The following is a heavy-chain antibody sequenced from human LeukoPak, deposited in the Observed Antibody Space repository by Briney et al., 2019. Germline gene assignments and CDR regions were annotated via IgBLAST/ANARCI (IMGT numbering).Heavy chain of an antibody. CDR1: GYSISSGYY. J-gene: IGHJ6*03. Sequence: SETLSVTCTVSGYSISSGYYWGWIRQPPGKGLEWIGSIYHSGSTYSNPSLQSRVTISIDTSKNQFSLKLRFVTAADTAVYYCARVRCSGGSCPYYYYYYYMDVWGKGTTVTVSS. D-gene: IGHD2-15*01. V-gene: IGHV4-38-2*02. CDR2: IYHSGST. CDR3: ARVRCSGGSCPYYYYYYYMDV.